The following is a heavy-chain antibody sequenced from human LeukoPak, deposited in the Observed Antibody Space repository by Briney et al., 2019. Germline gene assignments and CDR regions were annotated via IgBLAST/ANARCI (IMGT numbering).Heavy chain of an antibody. CDR3: AKDITYYYDSSGCFQH. Sequence: GRSLRLSCAAPGFTFDDYAMHWVRQAPGKGLEWVSGISWNSGSIGYADSVKGRFTISRDNAKNSLYLQMNSLRAEDTALYYCAKDITYYYDSSGCFQHWGQGTLVTVSS. CDR2: ISWNSGSI. V-gene: IGHV3-9*01. D-gene: IGHD3-22*01. J-gene: IGHJ1*01. CDR1: GFTFDDYA.